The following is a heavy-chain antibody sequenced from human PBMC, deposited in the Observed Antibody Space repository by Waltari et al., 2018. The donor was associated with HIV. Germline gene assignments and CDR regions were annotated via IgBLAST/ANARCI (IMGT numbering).Heavy chain of an antibody. V-gene: IGHV1-18*01. J-gene: IGHJ3*02. CDR2: ISAYNGNT. CDR1: GYTSTSSG. D-gene: IGHD4-17*01. CDR3: ARDYGDYVRDAFDI. Sequence: QVQLVQSGAEVKKPGASVKVSCKDSGYTSTSSGISWVRPAPGQGLEWMGWISAYNGNTNYAQKLQGRVTMTTDTSTSTAYMELRSLRSDDTAVYYCARDYGDYVRDAFDIWGQGTMVTVSS.